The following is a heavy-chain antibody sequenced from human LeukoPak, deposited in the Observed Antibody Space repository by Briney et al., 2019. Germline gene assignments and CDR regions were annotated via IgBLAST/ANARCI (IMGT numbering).Heavy chain of an antibody. CDR3: ARGPAAYLLEGYYYYYMDV. J-gene: IGHJ6*03. CDR1: GGTFSSYA. D-gene: IGHD3-3*02. V-gene: IGHV1-69*05. CDR2: IIPIFGTA. Sequence: GASVKVSCXASGGTFSSYAISWVRLAPGQGLEWMGRIIPIFGTANYAQKFQGRVTITTDESTSTAYMELSSLRSEDTAVYYCARGPAAYLLEGYYYYYMDVWGKGTTVTVSS.